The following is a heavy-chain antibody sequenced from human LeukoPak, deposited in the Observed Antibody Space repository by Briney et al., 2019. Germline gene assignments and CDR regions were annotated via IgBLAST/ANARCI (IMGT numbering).Heavy chain of an antibody. V-gene: IGHV3-23*01. CDR1: GFTFSSYA. CDR3: AKSPNIVLMVYAIDY. D-gene: IGHD2-8*01. Sequence: PRGSLRLSCAASGFTFSSYAMSWVRQAPGKGLEWVSAISGSGGSTYYADSVKGRFTISRDNSKNTLYLQMNSLRAEDTAVYYGAKSPNIVLMVYAIDYWGQGTLVTVSS. J-gene: IGHJ4*02. CDR2: ISGSGGST.